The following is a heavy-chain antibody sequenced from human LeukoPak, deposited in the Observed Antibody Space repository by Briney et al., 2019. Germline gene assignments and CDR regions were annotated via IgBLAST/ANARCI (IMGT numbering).Heavy chain of an antibody. CDR3: ARHAEYDFWGPRGDRAFDI. J-gene: IGHJ3*02. V-gene: IGHV4-30-2*01. Sequence: PSETLSLTCAVSGGSISSGGYSWSWIRQPPGKGLEWIGYIYHSGSTYYNPSLKSRVTISVDRSKNQFSLKLSSVTAADTAVYYCARHAEYDFWGPRGDRAFDIWGQGTMVTVSS. D-gene: IGHD3-3*01. CDR1: GGSISSGGYS. CDR2: IYHSGST.